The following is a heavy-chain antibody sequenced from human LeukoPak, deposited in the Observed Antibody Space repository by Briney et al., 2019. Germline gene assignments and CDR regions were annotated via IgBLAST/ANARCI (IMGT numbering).Heavy chain of an antibody. CDR1: GGSFSGYY. Sequence: SETLSLTCAVYGGSFSGYYWSWIRQPPGKGLEWIGEINHSGSTNYNPSLKSRVTISVDTSKNQFSLKLSSVTAADTAVYYCARLWAGRITYYYGSGSPMDGDYWGQGTLVTVSS. J-gene: IGHJ4*02. CDR3: ARLWAGRITYYYGSGSPMDGDY. D-gene: IGHD3-10*01. CDR2: INHSGST. V-gene: IGHV4-34*01.